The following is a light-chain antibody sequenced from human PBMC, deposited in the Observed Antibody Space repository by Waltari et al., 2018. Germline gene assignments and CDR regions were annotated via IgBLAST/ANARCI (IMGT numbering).Light chain of an antibody. CDR1: SSYHGSHS. Sequence: QSVLTQPPPAPGTRGPRGTVSCSGGSSYHGSHSVNWYQHLPGTAPKLLIYYTNQRPSGVPDRFSGSKSGASASLAISGLQSEDEADYYCATWDRSLNVWMFGGGTKLTVL. V-gene: IGLV1-44*01. J-gene: IGLJ3*02. CDR3: ATWDRSLNVWM. CDR2: YTN.